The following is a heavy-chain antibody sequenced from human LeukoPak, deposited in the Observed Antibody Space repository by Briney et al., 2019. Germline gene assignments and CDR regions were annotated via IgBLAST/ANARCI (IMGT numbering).Heavy chain of an antibody. CDR3: ARDPSNTSGWYAYFDS. J-gene: IGHJ4*02. CDR1: GYTFTSHS. V-gene: IGHV1-18*01. CDR2: ISAYNGDT. D-gene: IGHD6-19*01. Sequence: ASVKVSCKASGYTFTSHSIIWVRQAPGQGLEWMGWISAYNGDTKYAQKTQDRVTMTTDASTSTAYMELRGLRSDDTAVYYCARDPSNTSGWYAYFDSWGQGTLDTVSS.